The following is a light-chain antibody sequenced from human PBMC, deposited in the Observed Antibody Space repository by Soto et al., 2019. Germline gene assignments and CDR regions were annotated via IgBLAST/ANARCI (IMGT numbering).Light chain of an antibody. CDR2: AAS. CDR1: QTINNW. CDR3: QQYNSCPWT. V-gene: IGKV1-5*03. Sequence: DIQMTQSPSTLSASVGDRVTIFCRASQTINNWLAWYQQKPGMAPKLLMSAASSLESGVPSRFSGSASGTQFTLTISSLQPDEFDTYSCQQYNSCPWTFGQGTRVEIK. J-gene: IGKJ1*01.